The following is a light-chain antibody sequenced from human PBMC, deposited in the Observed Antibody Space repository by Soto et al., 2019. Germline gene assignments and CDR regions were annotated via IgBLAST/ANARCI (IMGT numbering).Light chain of an antibody. CDR2: DVS. CDR1: RSISHW. J-gene: IGKJ2*01. CDR3: QHYLGYPYT. V-gene: IGKV1-5*01. Sequence: DIQMTQSPSTLSASVGDRITITCRASRSISHWMAWYQQKPGKAPNLLIYDVSSLQSGVPSRFSGTGSGTEFALTISSLQPEDSATYYCQHYLGYPYTFGQGTKLEIK.